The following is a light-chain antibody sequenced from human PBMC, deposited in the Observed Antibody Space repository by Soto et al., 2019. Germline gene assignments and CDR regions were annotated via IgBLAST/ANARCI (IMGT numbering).Light chain of an antibody. CDR2: GAS. CDR3: QQRSNWPIT. J-gene: IGKJ5*01. CDR1: QSVGGN. Sequence: EIVLTQSPGSLSLSPGDRATLSCRASQSVGGNVAWYQQIPGQPPKLLIYGASTRATGIPDRFSGSGSGTDFTLTISSLEPEDFAVYYCQQRSNWPITFGQGTRLEIK. V-gene: IGKV3-11*01.